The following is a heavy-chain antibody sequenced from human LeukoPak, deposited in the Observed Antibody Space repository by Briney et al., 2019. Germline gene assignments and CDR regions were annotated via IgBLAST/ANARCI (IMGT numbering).Heavy chain of an antibody. Sequence: ASVKVSCKASGYTFISYGINWVRQAPGQGLEWMGWISAYNGNTNYAQKLQGGVSMTTDTSTSTAYMELRSLRSDDTAVYYCARAQSGYYDPRYYYYMDVWGKGTTVTVSS. CDR3: ARAQSGYYDPRYYYYMDV. CDR1: GYTFISYG. J-gene: IGHJ6*03. D-gene: IGHD3-22*01. CDR2: ISAYNGNT. V-gene: IGHV1-18*01.